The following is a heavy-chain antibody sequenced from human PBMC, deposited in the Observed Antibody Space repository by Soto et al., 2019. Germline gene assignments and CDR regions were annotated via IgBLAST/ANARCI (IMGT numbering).Heavy chain of an antibody. CDR1: GFSLSTRGVG. D-gene: IGHD5-18*01. Sequence: QITLKESGPTLVKPTHTLTLTCTFSGFSLSTRGVGVSWIHHPPGMTLEWLALIYWDDDKRSSPTLKSMLTITRDTSKNQVVLTLTNMDPVETATDYRAHKPYGYRYYFDYWSQGTLVTVSS. V-gene: IGHV2-5*02. CDR3: AHKPYGYRYYFDY. J-gene: IGHJ4*02. CDR2: IYWDDDK.